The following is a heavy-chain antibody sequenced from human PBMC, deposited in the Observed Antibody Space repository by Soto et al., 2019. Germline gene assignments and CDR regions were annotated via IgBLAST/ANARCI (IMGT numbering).Heavy chain of an antibody. CDR1: GFTFSSYA. J-gene: IGHJ6*02. CDR2: ISGSGGST. CDR3: ARYCSGGSCYSYYYGMDV. Sequence: GGSLRLSCAASGFTFSSYAMSWVRQAPGKGLEWVSAISGSGGSTYYADSVKGRFTISRDNSKNTLYLQMNSLRAEDTAVYYCARYCSGGSCYSYYYGMDVWGQGTTVTVSS. V-gene: IGHV3-23*01. D-gene: IGHD2-15*01.